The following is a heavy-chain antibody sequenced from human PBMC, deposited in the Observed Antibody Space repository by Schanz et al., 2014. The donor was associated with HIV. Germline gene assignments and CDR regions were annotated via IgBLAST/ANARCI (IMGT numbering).Heavy chain of an antibody. J-gene: IGHJ4*02. CDR2: INPNSGGT. Sequence: QVQLVQSGAEMKKPGASVKVSCKASGYTFTGYYMHWVRQAPGQGLEWMGWINPNSGGTNYAQKFQGRVTMTRDTSISTAYMELSSLTSEDTAVYYCARGARDCTNGVCGGYYFDYWGQGTLVTVSS. CDR1: GYTFTGYY. CDR3: ARGARDCTNGVCGGYYFDY. V-gene: IGHV1-2*02. D-gene: IGHD2-8*01.